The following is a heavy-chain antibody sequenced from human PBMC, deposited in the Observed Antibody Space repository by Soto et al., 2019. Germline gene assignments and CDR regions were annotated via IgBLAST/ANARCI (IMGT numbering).Heavy chain of an antibody. CDR1: GFTFRAYS. Sequence: GGSLRLSCVASGFTFRAYSMSWVRQAPGQGLEWVSSITSSSTYTYYTRSMEGRFTISRDDAKNSLHLQMNSLRAEDTAVYYCARDLLEGYGHARQPDYWGQGTLVTVSS. CDR3: ARDLLEGYGHARQPDY. V-gene: IGHV3-21*06. D-gene: IGHD5-18*01. J-gene: IGHJ4*02. CDR2: ITSSSTYT.